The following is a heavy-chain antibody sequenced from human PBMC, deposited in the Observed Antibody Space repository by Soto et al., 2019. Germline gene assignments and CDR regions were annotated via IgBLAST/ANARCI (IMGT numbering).Heavy chain of an antibody. D-gene: IGHD3-16*01. CDR1: GCAISRYH. Sequence: SETLSLTFTVTGCAISRYHWSWIRQPPGKGLEWIGYIYYSGSTNYNPSLKSRVTISVDTSKNQFSLKLSSVTAADTAVYYCARQIMTSWFDPWGQGTLVTVSS. CDR2: IYYSGST. J-gene: IGHJ5*02. CDR3: ARQIMTSWFDP. V-gene: IGHV4-59*08.